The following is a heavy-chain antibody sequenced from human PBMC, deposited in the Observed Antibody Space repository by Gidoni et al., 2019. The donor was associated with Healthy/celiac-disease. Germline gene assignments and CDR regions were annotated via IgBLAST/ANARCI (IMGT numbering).Heavy chain of an antibody. V-gene: IGHV1-69*01. Sequence: QVQLVQSGAEVKKPGSSVKVSCKASGGTFSSYALSWVRQAPGQGLEWMGGIIPIFGTANYAHKFQGRVTITADESTSTAYMELSSLRSEDTAVYYCARGLDYYDSSGPSGGFDYWGQGTLVTVSS. CDR1: GGTFSSYA. CDR2: IIPIFGTA. D-gene: IGHD3-22*01. CDR3: ARGLDYYDSSGPSGGFDY. J-gene: IGHJ4*02.